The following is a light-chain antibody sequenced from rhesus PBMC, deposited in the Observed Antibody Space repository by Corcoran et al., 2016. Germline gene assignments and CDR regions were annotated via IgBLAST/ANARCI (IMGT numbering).Light chain of an antibody. CDR2: EVN. CDR3: SSFAGSNTYI. J-gene: IGLJ1*01. Sequence: QAVLTQPRSVSGSPGQSVTISCTGTSSDIGGYKHVSWYQQPLDTAPKLMIFEVNKRPSGVSDRFSASKSGNTASLTISGLQAEDEADYYCSSFAGSNTYIFGSGTRLTVL. V-gene: IGLV2-32*02. CDR1: SSDIGGYKH.